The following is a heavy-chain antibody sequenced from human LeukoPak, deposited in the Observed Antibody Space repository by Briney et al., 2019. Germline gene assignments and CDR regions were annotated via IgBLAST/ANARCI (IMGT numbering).Heavy chain of an antibody. CDR2: IIPILGIA. J-gene: IGHJ6*02. D-gene: IGHD3-16*01. V-gene: IGHV1-69*04. CDR3: ARDGKPWGNYYYYGMDV. CDR1: GGTFSSYA. Sequence: SVKVSCKASGGTFSSYAISWVRQAPGQGLEWMGRIIPILGIANYAQKFQGRVTITADKSTSTAYMELSSLRAEDTAVYYCARDGKPWGNYYYYGMDVWGQGTTVTVSS.